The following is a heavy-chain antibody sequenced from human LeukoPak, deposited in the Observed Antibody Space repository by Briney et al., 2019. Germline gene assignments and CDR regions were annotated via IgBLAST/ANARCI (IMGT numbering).Heavy chain of an antibody. Sequence: QSGGSLRLSCAASGFTVSSNYMSWVRQAPGKGLEWGSVIYSGGSTYYADSVKGRFTISRDNSKNTLYLQMNSLRAEDTAVYYCAREADYGDRIDYWGQGTLVTVSS. CDR1: GFTVSSNY. V-gene: IGHV3-66*02. D-gene: IGHD4-17*01. CDR2: IYSGGST. J-gene: IGHJ4*02. CDR3: AREADYGDRIDY.